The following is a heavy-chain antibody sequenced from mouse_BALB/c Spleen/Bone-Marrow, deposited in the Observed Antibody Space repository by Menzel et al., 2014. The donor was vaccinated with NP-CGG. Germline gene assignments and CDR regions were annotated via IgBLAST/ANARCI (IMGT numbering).Heavy chain of an antibody. Sequence: VQLQQSGAELVKPGASVKLSCTASGFNIKDTYMHWVKQRPEQGLEWIGRIDPANGNTKYDPKFQGKATITADTSSNTDYLQLSSLTAEGTAVYYGSRWGGYGNYWAWFAYWGQGTLVTVSA. V-gene: IGHV14-3*02. CDR3: SRWGGYGNYWAWFAY. D-gene: IGHD2-10*02. CDR2: IDPANGNT. CDR1: GFNIKDTY. J-gene: IGHJ3*01.